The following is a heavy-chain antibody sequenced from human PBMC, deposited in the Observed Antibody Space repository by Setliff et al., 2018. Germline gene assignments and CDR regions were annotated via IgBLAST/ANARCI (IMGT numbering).Heavy chain of an antibody. CDR1: GFTFSYAW. CDR3: TTDRAGCYGTTCFNAFEI. D-gene: IGHD2-2*01. V-gene: IGHV3-15*07. Sequence: PGGSLRLSCAVSGFTFSYAWMHWVRPAPGKGLEWVGRIKSKPDGGSIDYAAPVKDRFTISRDDSKATLYLYMDSLKTEDTAVYYCTTDRAGCYGTTCFNAFEIWGHGTMVTVSS. J-gene: IGHJ3*02. CDR2: IKSKPDGGSI.